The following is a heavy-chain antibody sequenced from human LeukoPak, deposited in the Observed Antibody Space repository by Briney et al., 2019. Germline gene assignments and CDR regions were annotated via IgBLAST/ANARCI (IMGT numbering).Heavy chain of an antibody. CDR3: ARDVDPQFPDAFDI. CDR2: ISWNSGSI. D-gene: IGHD5-24*01. CDR1: GFTFDDYA. Sequence: GGSLRLSCAASGFTFDDYAMHWVRQAPGKGLEWVSGISWNSGSIGYADSVKGRFTISRDNAKNSLYLQMNSLRAEDTAVYYCARDVDPQFPDAFDIWGQGTMVTVSS. J-gene: IGHJ3*02. V-gene: IGHV3-9*01.